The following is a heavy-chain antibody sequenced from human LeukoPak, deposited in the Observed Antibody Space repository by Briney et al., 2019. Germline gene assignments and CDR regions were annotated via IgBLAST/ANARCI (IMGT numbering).Heavy chain of an antibody. CDR1: GYTFTSYG. V-gene: IGHV1-18*01. Sequence: GASVKVSCKASGYTFTSYGISGVRQAPGQGREEMGWISAYNGNTNYAQELERRLNMTRDTSTSRAYMEMRSVRCDDTAVYYCTRDRFVSSGDYLHCAFDIWGQLIMVTASS. CDR2: ISAYNGNT. J-gene: IGHJ3*02. CDR3: TRDRFVSSGDYLHCAFDI. D-gene: IGHD3-22*01.